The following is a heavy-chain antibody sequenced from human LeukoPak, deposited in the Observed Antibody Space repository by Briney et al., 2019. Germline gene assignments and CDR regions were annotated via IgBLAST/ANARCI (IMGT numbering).Heavy chain of an antibody. D-gene: IGHD3-10*01. J-gene: IGHJ4*02. V-gene: IGHV4-59*01. CDR3: ARGSGSYPPDY. CDR2: IYYSGST. CDR1: GGSISSYY. Sequence: PSETLSLTCTVSGGSISSYYWSWIRQPPGKGLEWIGYIYYSGSTNYNPSLKSRVTISVDTSKNQFSLKLSSVTAADTAVYYCARGSGSYPPDYWGQGTLVTVSS.